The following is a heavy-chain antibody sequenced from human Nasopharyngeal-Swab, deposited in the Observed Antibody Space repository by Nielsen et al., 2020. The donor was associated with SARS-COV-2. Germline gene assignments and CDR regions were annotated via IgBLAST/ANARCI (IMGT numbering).Heavy chain of an antibody. CDR2: INHSDRT. V-gene: IGHV4-34*01. CDR1: GGSFNEYY. J-gene: IGHJ4*02. CDR3: ARSTWIPLDS. Sequence: LSCGVSGGSFNEYYWSWIRQSPDKGLEGIGEINHSDRTIYNPSLKVRLTISVKTSKSYFPLELRSVTATDTAVYYCARSTWIPLDSWGPGTLVTVSS. D-gene: IGHD5-12*01.